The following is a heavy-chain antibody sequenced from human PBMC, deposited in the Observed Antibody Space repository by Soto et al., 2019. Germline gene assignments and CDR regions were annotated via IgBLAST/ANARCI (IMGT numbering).Heavy chain of an antibody. CDR2: IIPNFDTA. V-gene: IGHV1-69*12. CDR1: GGTFSSYA. CDR3: AGHSSGVPGYYYGMDV. Sequence: QVQLVQSGAEVKKPGSSVKVSCKASGGTFSSYAISWVRQAPGQGLEWVGGIIPNFDTADYAQKFQGRVTITANESTNTAYMEPRSLRSEDTAVYYCAGHSSGVPGYYYGMDVWGQGTTFTVSS. D-gene: IGHD3-22*01. J-gene: IGHJ6*02.